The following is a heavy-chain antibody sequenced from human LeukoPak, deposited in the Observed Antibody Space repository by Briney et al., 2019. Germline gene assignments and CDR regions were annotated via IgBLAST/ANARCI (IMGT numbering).Heavy chain of an antibody. CDR1: GGSFSGYY. D-gene: IGHD3-10*01. V-gene: IGHV4-34*01. Sequence: PSETLSLTCAVYGGSFSGYYWSWIRQPPGKGLEWIGEINHSGSTNYNPSPKSRVTISVDTSKNQFSLKLSSVTAADTAVYYCARRGVTYYYGSGSYLTRGVRLPFDYWGQGTLVTVSS. J-gene: IGHJ4*02. CDR2: INHSGST. CDR3: ARRGVTYYYGSGSYLTRGVRLPFDY.